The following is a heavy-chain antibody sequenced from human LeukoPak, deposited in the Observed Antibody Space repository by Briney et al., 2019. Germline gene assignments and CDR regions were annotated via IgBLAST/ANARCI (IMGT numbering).Heavy chain of an antibody. Sequence: SVKVSCEASGGTFSSYAISWVRQAPGQGLEWMGGIIPIFGTANYAQKLQGRVTITADESTSTAYMELSSLRSEDTAVYYCARGTSLDAFDIWGQGTMVTVSS. CDR2: IIPIFGTA. CDR1: GGTFSSYA. D-gene: IGHD2-2*01. CDR3: ARGTSLDAFDI. V-gene: IGHV1-69*13. J-gene: IGHJ3*02.